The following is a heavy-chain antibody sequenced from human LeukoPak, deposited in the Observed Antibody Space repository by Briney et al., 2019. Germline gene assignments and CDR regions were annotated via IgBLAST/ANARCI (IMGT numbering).Heavy chain of an antibody. CDR2: FDPEDGET. CDR3: ATADYYDSRGRFDY. Sequence: EASVKVSCKVSGYTLTELSMHWVRQAPGKGLEWMGGFDPEDGETIYAQKFQGRVTMTEDTSPDTAYMELSSLRSEDTAVYYCATADYYDSRGRFDYWGQGTLVTVSS. D-gene: IGHD3-22*01. CDR1: GYTLTELS. J-gene: IGHJ4*02. V-gene: IGHV1-24*01.